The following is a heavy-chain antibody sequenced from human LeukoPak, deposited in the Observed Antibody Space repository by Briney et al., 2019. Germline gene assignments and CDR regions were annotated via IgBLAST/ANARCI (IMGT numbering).Heavy chain of an antibody. Sequence: GESLKISCQGSGYTFSSYWIGWVRQMPGKGLEWMGIIYPGDSDTKYSPSFQGHVTISADKSISTAYLQWSSLKASDTAMYYCARHGLGYSSSWYGDYWGQGTLVTVSP. CDR2: IYPGDSDT. V-gene: IGHV5-51*01. J-gene: IGHJ4*02. CDR3: ARHGLGYSSSWYGDY. D-gene: IGHD6-13*01. CDR1: GYTFSSYW.